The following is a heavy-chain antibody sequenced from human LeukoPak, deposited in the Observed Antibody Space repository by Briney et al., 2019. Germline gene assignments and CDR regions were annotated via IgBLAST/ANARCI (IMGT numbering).Heavy chain of an antibody. D-gene: IGHD4-17*01. CDR1: GFTFSSYA. CDR3: AKDPHTVTAFDI. V-gene: IGHV3-23*01. J-gene: IGHJ3*02. Sequence: GGSLRLSCAASGFTFSSYAMSWVRQAPGKGLEWVSTISGSGGSTYYADSVKGRFTISRDNSKNTLSLQMNSLRAEDTAVYYCAKDPHTVTAFDIWGQGTMVTVSS. CDR2: ISGSGGST.